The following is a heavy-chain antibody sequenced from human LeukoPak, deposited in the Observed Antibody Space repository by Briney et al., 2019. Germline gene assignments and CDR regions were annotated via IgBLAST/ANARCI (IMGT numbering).Heavy chain of an antibody. CDR3: ARSNHGCHDY. V-gene: IGHV3-74*01. D-gene: IGHD4-11*01. CDR2: INNDGSST. CDR1: GFTFSSYW. Sequence: GGSLRLSCAASGFTFSSYWMHWVRQAPGKGLVWVSRINNDGSSTPYADSVKGRFTISRDNAKNTLYLQMNSLRAEDTAVFYCARSNHGCHDYWGQGTLVTVSS. J-gene: IGHJ4*02.